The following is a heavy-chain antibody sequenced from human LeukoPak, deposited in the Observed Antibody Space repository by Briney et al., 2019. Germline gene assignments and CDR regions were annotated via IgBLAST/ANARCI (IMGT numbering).Heavy chain of an antibody. CDR1: GFTFSSYA. D-gene: IGHD3-10*01. CDR2: ISYDGSNK. V-gene: IGHV3-30-3*01. CDR3: ARVYYYGSGSYWGYYYYGMDV. Sequence: GGSLRLSCAASGFTFSSYAMSWVRQAPGKGLEWVAVISYDGSNKYYADSVKGRFTISRDNSKNTLYLQMNSLRAEDTAVYYCARVYYYGSGSYWGYYYYGMDVWGQGTTVTVSS. J-gene: IGHJ6*02.